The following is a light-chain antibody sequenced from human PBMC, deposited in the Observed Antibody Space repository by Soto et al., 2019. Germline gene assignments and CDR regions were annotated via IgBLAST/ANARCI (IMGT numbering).Light chain of an antibody. CDR1: QSISSW. J-gene: IGKJ1*01. CDR2: KSS. V-gene: IGKV1-5*03. Sequence: DIQMTQYPSTLSASVGDRVTITCLASQSISSWLAWYQQKPGKAPKLLIYKSSSLESGVTSRVIGSGSVTEFNITITSREPDDFVTTYGQQYNDSPWTYGLATKMEIK. CDR3: QQYNDSPWT.